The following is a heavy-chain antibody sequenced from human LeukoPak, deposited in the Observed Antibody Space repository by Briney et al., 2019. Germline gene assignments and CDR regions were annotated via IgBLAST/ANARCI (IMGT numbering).Heavy chain of an antibody. CDR2: ISGSGDT. CDR3: ALIGGGITMVRGANPRVDYFDY. D-gene: IGHD3-10*01. J-gene: IGHJ4*02. Sequence: GGSLRLSCAASGFTFVGNAVTWVRQAPGKGLEWVSTISGSGDTYYADSVKGRFTISRDNSKNTLYLQMNSLRAEDTAVYYCALIGGGITMVRGANPRVDYFDYWGQGTLVTVSS. CDR1: GFTFVGNA. V-gene: IGHV3-23*01.